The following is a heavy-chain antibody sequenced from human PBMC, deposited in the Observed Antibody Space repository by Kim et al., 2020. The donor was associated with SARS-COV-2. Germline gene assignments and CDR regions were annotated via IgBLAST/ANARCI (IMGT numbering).Heavy chain of an antibody. D-gene: IGHD6-13*01. V-gene: IGHV4-34*01. CDR1: GGSFSGYY. J-gene: IGHJ6*02. CDR3: ARHPIIAAAGTVYYYGMDV. CDR2: INHSGST. Sequence: SETLSLTCAVYGGSFSGYYWSWIRQPPGKGLEWIGEINHSGSTNYNPSLKSRVTISVDTSKNQFSLKLSSVTAADTAVYYCARHPIIAAAGTVYYYGMDVWGQGTTVTVSS.